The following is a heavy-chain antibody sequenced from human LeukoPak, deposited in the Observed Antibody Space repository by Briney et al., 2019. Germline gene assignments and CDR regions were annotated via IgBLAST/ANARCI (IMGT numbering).Heavy chain of an antibody. D-gene: IGHD6-6*01. CDR2: FIPIFGTA. J-gene: IGHJ6*03. CDR3: ARGATGSSWPIYYYYYMDV. Sequence: SVKVSCKASGGTFSSYAISWVRQAPGQGPEWMGRFIPIFGTANYAQKFQGRVTITTDESTSTAYMELSSLRSEDTAVYYCARGATGSSWPIYYYYYMDVWGKGTTVTVSS. CDR1: GGTFSSYA. V-gene: IGHV1-69*05.